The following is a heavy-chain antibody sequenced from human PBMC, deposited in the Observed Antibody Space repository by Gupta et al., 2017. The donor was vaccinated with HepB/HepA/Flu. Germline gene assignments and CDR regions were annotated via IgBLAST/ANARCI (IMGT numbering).Heavy chain of an antibody. J-gene: IGHJ4*02. V-gene: IGHV4-34*01. CDR1: GGSLSGYY. D-gene: IGHD2-2*01. Sequence: QVQLQQWGAGLLKPSETLSLTCAVYGGSLSGYYWSWIRQPPGKGLEWIGEINHSGSTNYNPSLKSRVTISVDTSKNQFSLKLSSVTAADTAVYYCARVRYQLDYWGQGTLVTVSS. CDR2: INHSGST. CDR3: ARVRYQLDY.